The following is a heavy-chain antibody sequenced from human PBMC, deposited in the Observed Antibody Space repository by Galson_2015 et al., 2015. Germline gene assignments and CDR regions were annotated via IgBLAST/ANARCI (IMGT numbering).Heavy chain of an antibody. V-gene: IGHV3-48*02. Sequence: ALRLSCAASGVTFSSYTISWFRQAPGKGLEWVSYISSSSATIYYADSVKGRFTISRDNAKNSLYLQMNSLRDEDTAVYYCARDPWRGSYKVFYFDYWGQGTLVTVSS. CDR3: ARDPWRGSYKVFYFDY. J-gene: IGHJ4*02. CDR1: GVTFSSYT. CDR2: ISSSSATI. D-gene: IGHD1-26*01.